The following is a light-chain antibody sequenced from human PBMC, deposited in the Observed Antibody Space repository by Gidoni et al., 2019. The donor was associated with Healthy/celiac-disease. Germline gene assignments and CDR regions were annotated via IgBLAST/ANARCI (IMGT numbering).Light chain of an antibody. CDR1: SSDVGGYNY. J-gene: IGLJ1*01. Sequence: QSALTQPRPVSGSPGQSVTISCTGTSSDVGGYNYVSWYQQHPGKAPKLMIYDVSKRPSGGPERFSGSKSGNTASLTISGLQAEDEADYYCCSYAGSPYVFGTGTKVTVL. V-gene: IGLV2-11*01. CDR3: CSYAGSPYV. CDR2: DVS.